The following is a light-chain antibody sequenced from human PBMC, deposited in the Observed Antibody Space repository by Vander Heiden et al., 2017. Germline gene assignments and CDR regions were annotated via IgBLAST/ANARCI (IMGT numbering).Light chain of an antibody. CDR1: ALPKKY. V-gene: IGLV3-10*01. CDR2: EDS. J-gene: IGLJ2*01. CDR3: YSTDSSGNHVV. Sequence: SYELTQPPSVSVSPGQTARLTCSGDALPKKYAYWSQQKSGQAPVLVIYEDSKRPSGIPERFSGSSSGTMATLTISGAQVEDEADYYCYSTDSSGNHVVFGGGTKLTGL.